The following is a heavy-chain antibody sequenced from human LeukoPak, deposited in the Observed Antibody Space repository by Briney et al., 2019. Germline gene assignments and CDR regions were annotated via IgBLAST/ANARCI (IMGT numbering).Heavy chain of an antibody. D-gene: IGHD6-19*01. V-gene: IGHV4-34*01. Sequence: SETLSLTCAVYGGSFSGYYWSWIRQPPGKGLEWIGEINHSGSTNYNPSLKSRVTIPVDTSKNQFSLKLSSVTAADTAVYYCARGRSGWYYFDYWGQGTLVTVSS. CDR3: ARGRSGWYYFDY. J-gene: IGHJ4*02. CDR1: GGSFSGYY. CDR2: INHSGST.